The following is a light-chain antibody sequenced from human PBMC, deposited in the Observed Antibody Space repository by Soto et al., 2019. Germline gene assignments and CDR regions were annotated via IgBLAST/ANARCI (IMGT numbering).Light chain of an antibody. CDR3: ETWDSNTFVV. V-gene: IGLV4-60*03. CDR1: SGYSTYI. J-gene: IGLJ2*01. Sequence: QAVVTQSSSASASLGSSVKHTCTLSSGYSTYIIAWHQQQPGKAPRYLMKVERSGSYNKGSGVPDRFSGSSSGADRYLTISNPQSEDEADYYCETWDSNTFVVFGGGTKLTVL. CDR2: VERSGSY.